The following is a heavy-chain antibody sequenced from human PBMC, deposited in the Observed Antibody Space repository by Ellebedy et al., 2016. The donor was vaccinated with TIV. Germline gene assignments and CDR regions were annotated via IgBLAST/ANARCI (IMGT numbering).Heavy chain of an antibody. J-gene: IGHJ4*02. Sequence: ASVKVSCTASGYSFIGYYMHWVRQAPGQGLEWMGWLNPNNGGPNSAQKFQGRVTMTRDASISTAYMELSRLRSDDTAVYYCVTRGYSGYDYFDYWGQGTLVTVSS. V-gene: IGHV1-2*02. CDR1: GYSFIGYY. CDR2: LNPNNGGP. CDR3: VTRGYSGYDYFDY. D-gene: IGHD5-12*01.